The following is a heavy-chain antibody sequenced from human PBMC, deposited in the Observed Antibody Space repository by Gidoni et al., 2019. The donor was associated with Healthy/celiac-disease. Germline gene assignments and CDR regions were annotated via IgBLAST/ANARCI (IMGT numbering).Heavy chain of an antibody. CDR2: INPNSGGT. CDR3: ARDGILGYCSSSSCYYYYYMDV. D-gene: IGHD2-2*01. Sequence: QVQLVQSGAEVKKPGASVKVSCKASGYTFTGYYMHWVRQAPGQGLEWMGWINPNSGGTNYAQKFQGRVTMTRDTSISTAYMELSRLRSDDTAVYYCARDGILGYCSSSSCYYYYYMDVWGKGTTVTVSS. V-gene: IGHV1-2*02. J-gene: IGHJ6*03. CDR1: GYTFTGYY.